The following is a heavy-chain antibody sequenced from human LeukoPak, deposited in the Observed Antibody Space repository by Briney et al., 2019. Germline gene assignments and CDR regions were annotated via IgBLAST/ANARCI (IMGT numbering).Heavy chain of an antibody. CDR2: IRYDGSNK. Sequence: GGSLRLSCAASGFTFSSYGMHWVRQAPGKGLEWVAFIRYDGSNKYYADSVKGRFTISRDNSKNTLYLQMNSLRAEDTAVYYCAKGIPTAILVVPAPDYWGQGTLVTVSS. V-gene: IGHV3-30*02. J-gene: IGHJ4*02. CDR3: AKGIPTAILVVPAPDY. D-gene: IGHD2-2*01. CDR1: GFTFSSYG.